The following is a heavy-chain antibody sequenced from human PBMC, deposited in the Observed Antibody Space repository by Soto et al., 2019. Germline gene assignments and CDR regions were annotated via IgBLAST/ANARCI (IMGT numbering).Heavy chain of an antibody. CDR3: ARVATIFGVVFDAFDI. V-gene: IGHV1-8*01. CDR1: GYTFTSYD. J-gene: IGHJ3*02. D-gene: IGHD3-3*01. CDR2: MNPNSGNT. Sequence: QVQLVQSGAEVKKPGASVKVSCKASGYTFTSYDINWVRPATGQGLEWMGWMNPNSGNTGYAQKFQGRVTMTRNTSISTAYMELSSLRSEDTAVYYCARVATIFGVVFDAFDIWGQGTMVTVSS.